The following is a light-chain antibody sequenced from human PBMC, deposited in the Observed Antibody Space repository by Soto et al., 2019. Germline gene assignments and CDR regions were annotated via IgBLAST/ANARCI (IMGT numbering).Light chain of an antibody. CDR3: CSYPRSTAAL. J-gene: IGLJ3*02. V-gene: IGLV2-14*01. CDR1: SSDVGGYHY. CDR2: EVS. Sequence: QSALTQPASLSGSHGQSITISGTGSSSDVGGYHYVSWYQQYPVEAPKLVISEVSNRPSGVSNSCSGSKSGNTAYLTISGLQAEDEADYYFCSYPRSTAALFGGGTKLTVL.